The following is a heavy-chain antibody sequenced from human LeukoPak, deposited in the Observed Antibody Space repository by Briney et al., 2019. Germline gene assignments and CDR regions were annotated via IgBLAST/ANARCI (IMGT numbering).Heavy chain of an antibody. CDR1: GFTFSSYS. J-gene: IGHJ4*02. D-gene: IGHD3-10*01. V-gene: IGHV3-64*01. CDR3: ARGAASGGYDY. CDR2: ITSNGGRT. Sequence: GGSLRLSCAASGFTFSSYSMNWVRQAPGKGLEFVSAITSNGGRTFYANSVKGRLTISRDNSKNALYLQMDSLRADDMAVYYCARGAASGGYDYWGQGALVTVSS.